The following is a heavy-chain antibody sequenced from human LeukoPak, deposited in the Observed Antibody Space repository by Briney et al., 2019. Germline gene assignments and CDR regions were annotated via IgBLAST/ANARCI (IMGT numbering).Heavy chain of an antibody. CDR2: ITPNGAAT. D-gene: IGHD6-13*01. J-gene: IGHJ4*02. CDR3: ARMLGIWYYFDY. V-gene: IGHV3-20*04. Sequence: PGGSLRLSCAASGFTFDIYDMNWVRQAPGKGLEWVSGITPNGAATGYADSVKGRFTISRDNSKNTLYLQMNSLRTEDTAVYYCARMLGIWYYFDYWGQGTLVTVSS. CDR1: GFTFDIYD.